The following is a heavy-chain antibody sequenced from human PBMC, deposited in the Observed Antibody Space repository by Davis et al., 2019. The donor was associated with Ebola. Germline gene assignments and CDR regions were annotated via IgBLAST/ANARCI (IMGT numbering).Heavy chain of an antibody. D-gene: IGHD1-26*01. J-gene: IGHJ3*02. CDR1: GRPFSGYY. CDR2: ISHTGST. CDR3: ARPWYSGTYYDAYDI. V-gene: IGHV4-34*01. Sequence: SETLSLTCAVNGRPFSGYYWSWIRQPPGNGLEWIGEISHTGSTTYSPSLKSRVTMSLDTSKNQFSLKLTSMTAADTAVFYCARPWYSGTYYDAYDIWGQGTMVAVSS.